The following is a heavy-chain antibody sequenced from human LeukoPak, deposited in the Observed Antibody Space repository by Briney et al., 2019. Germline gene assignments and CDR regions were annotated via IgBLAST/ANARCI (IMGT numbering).Heavy chain of an antibody. CDR3: AELGITMIGGV. CDR2: ISSSGSTI. J-gene: IGHJ6*04. CDR1: GFTFSSYE. D-gene: IGHD3-10*02. Sequence: PGGSLRLSCAASGFTFSSYEMNWVRQAPGKGLEWGSYISSSGSTIYCADSVKGRFTISRDNAKNSLYLQMNSLRAEDTAVYYCAELGITMIGGVWGKGTTVTISS. V-gene: IGHV3-48*03.